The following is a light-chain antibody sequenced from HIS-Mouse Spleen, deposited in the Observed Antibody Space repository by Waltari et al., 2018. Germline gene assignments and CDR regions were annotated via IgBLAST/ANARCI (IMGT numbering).Light chain of an antibody. CDR1: SSTIGAGYD. V-gene: IGLV1-40*01. Sequence: QSVLTQPPSVSGAPGQRVTISCTGSSSTIGAGYDVPWYQQLPGTAPQLLLYGNSNRPSGVPDRFSGSKSGTSASLAITGLQAEDEADYYCQSYDSSHVVFGGGTKLTVL. CDR3: QSYDSSHVV. CDR2: GNS. J-gene: IGLJ2*01.